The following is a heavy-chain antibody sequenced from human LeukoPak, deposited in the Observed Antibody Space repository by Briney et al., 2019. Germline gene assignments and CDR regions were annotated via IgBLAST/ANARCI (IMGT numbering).Heavy chain of an antibody. D-gene: IGHD3-10*01. CDR2: IIPIFGTA. CDR3: ARDGSGAVTRYYYYMDV. CDR1: GYTFTSYG. J-gene: IGHJ6*03. V-gene: IGHV1-69*06. Sequence: SVKVSCKASGYTFTSYGISWVRQAPGQGLEWMGGIIPIFGTAKYAQKFQGRVTITADKSTSTAYMELSSLRSEDTAVYYCARDGSGAVTRYYYYMDVWGKGTTVTVSS.